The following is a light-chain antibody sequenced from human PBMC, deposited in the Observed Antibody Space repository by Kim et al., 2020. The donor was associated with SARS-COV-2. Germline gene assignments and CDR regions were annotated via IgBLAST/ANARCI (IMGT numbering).Light chain of an antibody. J-gene: IGLJ2*01. V-gene: IGLV1-40*01. CDR1: SSNIGAGYD. CDR2: GNS. CDR3: QSYDSSLSAHVV. Sequence: VTSSGTGSSSNIGAGYDVHWYQQLPGTAPKLLIYGNSNRPSGVPDRFSGSKSGTSASLAITGLQAEDEADYYCQSYDSSLSAHVVFGGGTQLTVL.